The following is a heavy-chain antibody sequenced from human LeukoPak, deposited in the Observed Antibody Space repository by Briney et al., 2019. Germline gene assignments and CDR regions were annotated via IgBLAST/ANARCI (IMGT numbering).Heavy chain of an antibody. CDR3: ARGRNLRRFGIFNWFDP. D-gene: IGHD2-15*01. CDR1: GGSFSGYY. CDR2: INHSGST. J-gene: IGHJ5*02. Sequence: NPSETLSLTCAVYGGSFSGYYWSWIRQPPGKGLEWIGEINHSGSTNYNPSLKSRVTISVDTSKNQFSLKLSSVTAADTAVYYCARGRNLRRFGIFNWFDPWGQGTLVTVSS. V-gene: IGHV4-34*01.